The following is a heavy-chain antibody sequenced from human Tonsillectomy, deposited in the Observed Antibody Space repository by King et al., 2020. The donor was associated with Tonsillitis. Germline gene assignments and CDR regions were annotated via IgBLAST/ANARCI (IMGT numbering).Heavy chain of an antibody. CDR1: GFTFSSYW. CDR3: ARSDYSKDAFDI. J-gene: IGHJ3*02. Sequence: VQLVESGGGLVQPGGSLRLSCAASGFTFSSYWMHWVRQAPGKGLVWVSRINSNGSSKSYADSVKGRFTISGDNAKNTLYLQMNSLRAEDTAVYYCARSDYSKDAFDIWGQGTMVTVSS. CDR2: INSNGSSK. V-gene: IGHV3-74*01. D-gene: IGHD4-11*01.